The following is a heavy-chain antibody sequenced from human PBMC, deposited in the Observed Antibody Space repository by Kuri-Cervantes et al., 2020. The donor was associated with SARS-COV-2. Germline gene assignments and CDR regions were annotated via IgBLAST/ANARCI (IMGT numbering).Heavy chain of an antibody. CDR1: GYTFTGYY. CDR2: INPNSGGT. V-gene: IGHV1-2*02. D-gene: IGHD6-19*01. J-gene: IGHJ3*02. CDR3: ARSAVAGTSDAFDI. Sequence: ASVKVSCKASGYTFTGYYMHWVRQAPGQGLEWMGWINPNSGGTNYAQKFQGRVTMTRDTSISTAYMELSRLRPDDTVVYYCARSAVAGTSDAFDIWGQGTMVTVSS.